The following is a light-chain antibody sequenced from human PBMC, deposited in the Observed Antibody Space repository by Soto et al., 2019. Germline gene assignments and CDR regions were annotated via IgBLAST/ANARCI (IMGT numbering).Light chain of an antibody. CDR2: DTS. J-gene: IGKJ4*01. V-gene: IGKV3-11*01. Sequence: EIVFTQSPTPLSLSPRERATLSCMAIQSVSSYLAWYQQRPGQAPRLLIYDTSNRATGIPARFSGSGSGTDFTLTISSLEPEDFAVYYCQQRSNWPPLTFGGGTKVDI. CDR3: QQRSNWPPLT. CDR1: QSVSSY.